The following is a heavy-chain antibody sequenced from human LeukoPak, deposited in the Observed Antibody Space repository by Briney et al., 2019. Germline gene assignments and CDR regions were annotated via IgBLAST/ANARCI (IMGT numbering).Heavy chain of an antibody. CDR2: MNPNSGNT. D-gene: IGHD6-13*01. CDR3: ARGRSPPAAAESLFDP. J-gene: IGHJ5*02. CDR1: GYTFTSYD. V-gene: IGHV1-8*01. Sequence: ASVKVSCKASGYTFTSYDINWVRRATGQGLEWMGWMNPNSGNTGYAQKFQDRVTMTRNTSITTAYMELSSLRSEDTAVYYCARGRSPPAAAESLFDPWGQGTLVTVSS.